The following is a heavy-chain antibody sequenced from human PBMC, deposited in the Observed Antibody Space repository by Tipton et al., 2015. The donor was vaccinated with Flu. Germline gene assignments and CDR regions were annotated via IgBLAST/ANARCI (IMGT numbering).Heavy chain of an antibody. CDR3: AKSPTVGATPPDN. CDR2: ISYDGSHK. D-gene: IGHD1-26*01. Sequence: QVQLVQSGGGVVQPGRSTRLSCISSGFTFNTFGMHWVRQAPGKGLEWVALISYDGSHKYYADSVKGRFTISRDTSKNTLYLEMSSLRDEDTAIYFCAKSPTVGATPPDNWGQGTLVTVSS. V-gene: IGHV3-30*18. CDR1: GFTFNTFG. J-gene: IGHJ4*02.